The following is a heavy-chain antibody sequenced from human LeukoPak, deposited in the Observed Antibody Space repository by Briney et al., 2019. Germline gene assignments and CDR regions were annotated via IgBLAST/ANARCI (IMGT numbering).Heavy chain of an antibody. D-gene: IGHD5-12*01. CDR1: GFTLSSYA. V-gene: IGHV3-23*01. CDR3: ARLRSPTDY. CDR2: ISGSGGSA. J-gene: IGHJ4*02. Sequence: GGSLRLSCAGSGFTLSSYAMSWVRQAPGKGLEWVSAISGSGGSAYYADSVKGRFTISRDNAKNSLFLQMNSLRAEDTAVYYCARLRSPTDYWGQGTLVTVSS.